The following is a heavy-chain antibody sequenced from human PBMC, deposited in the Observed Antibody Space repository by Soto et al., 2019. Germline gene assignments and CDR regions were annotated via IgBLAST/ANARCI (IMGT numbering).Heavy chain of an antibody. Sequence: EVQLVESGGGLIQPGGSLRLSCAASGFTVSSNYMSWVRQAPGKGLEWVSVIYSGGSTYYADSVKGRFTISRDNSKNTLYLQMNSLRAEDTAVYYCARGRAYYDSSGYVDYWGQGTLVTVSS. CDR1: GFTVSSNY. J-gene: IGHJ4*02. CDR3: ARGRAYYDSSGYVDY. D-gene: IGHD3-22*01. CDR2: IYSGGST. V-gene: IGHV3-53*01.